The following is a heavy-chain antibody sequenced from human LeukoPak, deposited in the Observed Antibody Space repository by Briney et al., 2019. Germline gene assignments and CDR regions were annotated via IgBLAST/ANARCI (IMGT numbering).Heavy chain of an antibody. CDR1: GYTFTNYA. CDR3: ARVDSGSYSETSDY. J-gene: IGHJ4*02. D-gene: IGHD1-26*01. Sequence: PVASVKVSCKASGYTFTNYAMNWVRQAPGQGLEWMGWINTNTGIPTFAQGFTGRFGFSLDTSVSTAYLEISSLKAEDTAVYYCARVDSGSYSETSDYWGQGTLVTVSS. V-gene: IGHV7-4-1*02. CDR2: INTNTGIP.